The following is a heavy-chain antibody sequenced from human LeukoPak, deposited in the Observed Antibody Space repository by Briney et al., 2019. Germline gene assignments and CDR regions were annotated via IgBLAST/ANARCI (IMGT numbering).Heavy chain of an antibody. Sequence: GRSLRLSCAASGFTFDDYAMHWVRHAPGKGLEWVSGISWNSGSIGYADSVKGRFTISRDNAKNSLYLQMNSLRAEDTALYYCAKGRGSSSWYPVDYWGQGTLVTVSS. CDR1: GFTFDDYA. D-gene: IGHD6-13*01. V-gene: IGHV3-9*01. CDR3: AKGRGSSSWYPVDY. CDR2: ISWNSGSI. J-gene: IGHJ4*02.